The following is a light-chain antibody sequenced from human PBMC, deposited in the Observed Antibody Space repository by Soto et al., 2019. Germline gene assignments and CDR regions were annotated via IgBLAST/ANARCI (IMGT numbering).Light chain of an antibody. V-gene: IGKV3-11*01. J-gene: IGKJ3*01. CDR2: GAS. CDR1: QSVSTY. Sequence: EVVLTQSPATLSLSPGERATLSCRASQSVSTYLAWYQQKPGQPPRLLIYGASNRATGTPARFSGSGSGTDFTLTISSLEPEDFAVHYCHQRSNWPPFTFGPGTKVEIK. CDR3: HQRSNWPPFT.